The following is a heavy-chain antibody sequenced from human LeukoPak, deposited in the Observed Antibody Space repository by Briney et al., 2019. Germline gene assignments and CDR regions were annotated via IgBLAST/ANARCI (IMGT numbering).Heavy chain of an antibody. Sequence: ASVKVSCKASGGTFSSYAISWVRQAPGQGLEWMGGIIPIFGTANYAQKFQGRVTITADKSTSTAYMELSSLRSEDTAVYYCARRSSNTLANWFDPWGQGTLVTVSS. V-gene: IGHV1-69*06. D-gene: IGHD6-13*01. CDR2: IIPIFGTA. J-gene: IGHJ5*02. CDR3: ARRSSNTLANWFDP. CDR1: GGTFSSYA.